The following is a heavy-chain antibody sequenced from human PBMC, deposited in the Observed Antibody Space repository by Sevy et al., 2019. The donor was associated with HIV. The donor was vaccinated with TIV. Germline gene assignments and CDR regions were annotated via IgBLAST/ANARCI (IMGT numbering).Heavy chain of an antibody. CDR3: AKNHPQWLASYPEFDY. CDR2: ISYDGSNK. V-gene: IGHV3-30*18. Sequence: GGSLRLSCAASGFTFSSYGMHWVRQAPGKGLEWVAVISYDGSNKYYADSVKGRFTISRDNSKNTLYLQINSLRAEDTAVYYCAKNHPQWLASYPEFDYWGQGTLVTVSS. J-gene: IGHJ4*02. D-gene: IGHD6-19*01. CDR1: GFTFSSYG.